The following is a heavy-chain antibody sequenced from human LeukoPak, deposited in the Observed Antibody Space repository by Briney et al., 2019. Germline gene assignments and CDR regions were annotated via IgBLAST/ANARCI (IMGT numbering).Heavy chain of an antibody. CDR3: ASRGYFGYDYGNYFAN. CDR2: ISAFNGDT. V-gene: IGHV1-18*01. D-gene: IGHD5-12*01. CDR1: GDSFTSYG. Sequence: ASVKVSCKASGDSFTSYGVFWVRQAPGQGLEWMGWISAFNGDTKNAQKFQDRITMTTETSTNTAYMELRSLNSDDTAVYYCASRGYFGYDYGNYFANWGQGMLVTVSS. J-gene: IGHJ4*02.